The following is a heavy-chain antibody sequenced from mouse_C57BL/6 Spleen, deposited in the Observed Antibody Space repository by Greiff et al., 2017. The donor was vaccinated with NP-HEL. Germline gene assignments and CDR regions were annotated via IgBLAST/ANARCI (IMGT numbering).Heavy chain of an antibody. V-gene: IGHV1-64*01. CDR3: ARSEGYYGSSSLYAMDY. CDR1: GYTFTSYW. CDR2: IHPNSGST. J-gene: IGHJ4*01. Sequence: VKLQQPGAELVKPGASVKLSCKASGYTFTSYWMHWVKQRPGQGLEWIGMIHPNSGSTNYNEKFKSKATLTVDKSSSTAYMQLSSLTSEDSAVYYCARSEGYYGSSSLYAMDYWGQGTSVTVSS. D-gene: IGHD1-1*01.